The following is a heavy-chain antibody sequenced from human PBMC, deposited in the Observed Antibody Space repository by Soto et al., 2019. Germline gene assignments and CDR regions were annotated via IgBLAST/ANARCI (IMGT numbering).Heavy chain of an antibody. J-gene: IGHJ4*02. V-gene: IGHV3-53*01. Sequence: GGSLRLSCAASGFTFSSYAMSWVRQAPGKGLEWVSVIYSGGSTYYADSVKGRFTISRDNSKNTLYLQMNSLRAEDTAVYYCARSLRFLALVNWGQGTLVTV. CDR2: IYSGGST. CDR1: GFTFSSYA. CDR3: ARSLRFLALVN. D-gene: IGHD3-3*01.